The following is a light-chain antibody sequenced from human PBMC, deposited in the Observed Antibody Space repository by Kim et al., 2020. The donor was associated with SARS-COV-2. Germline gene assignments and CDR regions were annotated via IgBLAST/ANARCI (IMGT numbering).Light chain of an antibody. Sequence: EIVLTQSPGTLSLSPGERATLSCRASQSVRSSYLAWYQQKPGQAPRLLIYGASNRATGIPDRFSGSGSGTDFTLTISRLEPEDFAVYYSQQYGSSPYTFGQGTKLEI. V-gene: IGKV3-20*01. CDR2: GAS. CDR3: QQYGSSPYT. J-gene: IGKJ2*01. CDR1: QSVRSSY.